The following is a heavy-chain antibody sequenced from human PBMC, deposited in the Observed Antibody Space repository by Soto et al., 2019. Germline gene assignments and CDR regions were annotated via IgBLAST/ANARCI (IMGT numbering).Heavy chain of an antibody. V-gene: IGHV1-18*01. CDR1: GYTFTSYG. J-gene: IGHJ4*02. D-gene: IGHD1-1*01. CDR3: ARGRYGDY. CDR2: ISAHNGNT. Sequence: QVHLVQSGAEVKKPGASVKVSCKGSGYTFTSYGITWVRQAPGPGREWMGWISAHNGNTDYAQKLQGRVTVTRDTSTSTAYMELRSLRSDDTAVYYCARGRYGDYWGQGALVTVSS.